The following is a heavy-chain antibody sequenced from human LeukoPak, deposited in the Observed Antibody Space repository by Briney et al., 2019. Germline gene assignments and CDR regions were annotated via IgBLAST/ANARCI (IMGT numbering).Heavy chain of an antibody. CDR1: GFTFDDYA. CDR3: AKDISGGGLVDY. CDR2: ISGDGGST. J-gene: IGHJ4*02. D-gene: IGHD3-10*01. V-gene: IGHV3-43*02. Sequence: PGGSLRLSCAASGFTFDDYAMHWVRQAPGKGLEWVPLISGDGGSTYYADSVKGRFTISRDNSKNSLYLQMNSLRTEDTALYYCAKDISGGGLVDYWGQGTLVTVSS.